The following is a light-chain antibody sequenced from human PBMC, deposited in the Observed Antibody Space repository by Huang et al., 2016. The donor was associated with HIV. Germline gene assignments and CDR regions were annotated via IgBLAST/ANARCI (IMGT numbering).Light chain of an antibody. CDR1: QNIGRD. CDR2: AAS. V-gene: IGKV1-39*01. CDR3: QQSYSITRYT. Sequence: DIQMTQSPSSLSASVGDRVTITCRAIQNIGRDLNWYQQKSGKAAKLLIYAASSLQRGVPSMFGGIGFGTDFTLTISSLQPEDFATYYCQQSYSITRYTFGQGTKVEIK. J-gene: IGKJ2*01.